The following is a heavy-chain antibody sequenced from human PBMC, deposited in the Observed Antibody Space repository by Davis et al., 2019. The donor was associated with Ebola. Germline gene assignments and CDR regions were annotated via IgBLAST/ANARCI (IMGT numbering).Heavy chain of an antibody. CDR2: ISAYNGNT. CDR3: ARDRTSGQYYYYYGMDV. V-gene: IGHV1-18*04. Sequence: ASVKVSCKASGYTFTSYGISWVRQAPGQGLEWMGWISAYNGNTNYAQKLQGRVTMTTDTSTSTAYMELSSLRSEDTAVYYCARDRTSGQYYYYYGMDVWGQGTTVTVSS. D-gene: IGHD1-1*01. CDR1: GYTFTSYG. J-gene: IGHJ6*02.